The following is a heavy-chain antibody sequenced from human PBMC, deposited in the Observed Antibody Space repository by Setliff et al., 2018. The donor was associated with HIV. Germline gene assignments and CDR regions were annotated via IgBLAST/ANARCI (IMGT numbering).Heavy chain of an antibody. CDR2: FDPQDGET. CDR1: GYTLSELS. CDR3: ARDWDLVATMYCNY. D-gene: IGHD5-12*01. V-gene: IGHV1-24*01. J-gene: IGHJ4*02. Sequence: ASVKVSCKVYGYTLSELSIHWVRQAPGKGLEWMGYFDPQDGETVYAPQFQGRVIMTKDTSTNTFYMQLSSLRSEDTAVYYCARDWDLVATMYCNYWGQGTLVTVSS.